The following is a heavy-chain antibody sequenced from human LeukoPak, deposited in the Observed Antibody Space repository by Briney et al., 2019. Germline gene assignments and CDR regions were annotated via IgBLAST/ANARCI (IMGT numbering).Heavy chain of an antibody. J-gene: IGHJ4*02. CDR2: IYYSGTT. V-gene: IGHV4-59*08. CDR3: ARHGYCSGGTCWVN. CDR1: GGPISSYY. Sequence: PSETLSLTCTVSGGPISSYYWSWIRQPPGKGLEWIGYIYYSGTTKYNPSLNSRVTLLVDTSKNQFSLKLSSVTAADTAVYYCARHGYCSGGTCWVNWGQGTLVTVSS. D-gene: IGHD2-15*01.